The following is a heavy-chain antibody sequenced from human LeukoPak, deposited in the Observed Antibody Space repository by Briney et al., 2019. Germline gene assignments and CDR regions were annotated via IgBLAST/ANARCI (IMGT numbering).Heavy chain of an antibody. J-gene: IGHJ4*02. CDR1: GGSFSGYY. CDR3: ARGEYSSSSSFDY. D-gene: IGHD6-6*01. V-gene: IGHV4-34*01. CDR2: INHSGST. Sequence: SETLSLTCAVYGGSFSGYYWSWIRQPPGKGLEWIGEINHSGSTNYNPSLKSRVTISVDTSKNQFSLKLSSVTAADTAVYYCARGEYSSSSSFDYWGQGTLVTVSS.